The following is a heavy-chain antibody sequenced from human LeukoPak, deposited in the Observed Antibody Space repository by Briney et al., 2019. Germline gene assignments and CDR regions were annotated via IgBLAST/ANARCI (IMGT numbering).Heavy chain of an antibody. CDR2: ISGSGGST. Sequence: PGGSLRLSCAASGFTFSSYAMSWVRQAPEKGLEWVSAISGSGGSTYYADSVKGRFTISRDNSKNTLYLQMYSLRAEDTAVYYCAKGYSSSLYYYYYMDVWGKGTTVTVSS. V-gene: IGHV3-23*01. J-gene: IGHJ6*03. D-gene: IGHD6-6*01. CDR1: GFTFSSYA. CDR3: AKGYSSSLYYYYYMDV.